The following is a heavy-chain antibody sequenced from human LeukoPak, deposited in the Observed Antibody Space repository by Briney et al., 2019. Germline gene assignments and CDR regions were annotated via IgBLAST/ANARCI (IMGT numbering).Heavy chain of an antibody. CDR1: GGSISSSSYY. V-gene: IGHV4-39*07. D-gene: IGHD3-3*01. CDR3: ARDVDDREAFDY. CDR2: IHTSGST. Sequence: PSETLSLTCTVSGGSISSSSYYWGWISQPPGKGLEWIGRIHTSGSTDYNPSLKSRVTISVVTSKNQFSLNLNSVTATDTAVYYCARDVDDREAFDYWGQGILVAVSS. J-gene: IGHJ4*02.